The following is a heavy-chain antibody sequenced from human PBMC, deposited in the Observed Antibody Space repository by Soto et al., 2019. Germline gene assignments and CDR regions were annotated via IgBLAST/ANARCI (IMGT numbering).Heavy chain of an antibody. CDR2: IYYSGST. Sequence: PSETLSLTCTVSGGSISSSSYYWGWIRQPPEKGLEWIGSIYYSGSTYYNPSLKSRVTISVDTSKNQFSLKLSSVTAADTAVYYCAARLDYIVVVPAAIMPSYGMDVWGQGTTVTVSS. V-gene: IGHV4-39*01. J-gene: IGHJ6*02. CDR1: GGSISSSSYY. D-gene: IGHD2-2*02. CDR3: AARLDYIVVVPAAIMPSYGMDV.